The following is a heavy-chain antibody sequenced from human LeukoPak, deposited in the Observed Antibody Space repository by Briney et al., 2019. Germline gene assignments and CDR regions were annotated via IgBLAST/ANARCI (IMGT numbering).Heavy chain of an antibody. CDR2: IYSGGST. Sequence: PGGSLRLSCAASGFTVSSNYMSWVRQAPGKGLEWVSVIYSGGSTYYADSVKGRFTISRDNSKNTLYLQMNSLRAEDTAVYYCARDRRAVAGTYHATYYYYGMDVWGQGTTVTVSS. J-gene: IGHJ6*02. V-gene: IGHV3-53*01. D-gene: IGHD6-19*01. CDR3: ARDRRAVAGTYHATYYYYGMDV. CDR1: GFTVSSNY.